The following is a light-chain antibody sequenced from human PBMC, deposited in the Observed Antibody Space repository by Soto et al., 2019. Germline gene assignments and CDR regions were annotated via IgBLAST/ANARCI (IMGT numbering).Light chain of an antibody. V-gene: IGLV1-47*02. J-gene: IGLJ2*01. CDR1: SSNIGSDY. CDR3: AAWDESLNSVV. CDR2: TDN. Sequence: QLVLTQPPSASGAPGQRVTISCSGSSSNIGSDYLYWYQQRPGTAPKLLIYTDNLRPSGVPDRFSGSKSGTSGSLAISGLRSEDEADYYCAAWDESLNSVVFGGGTKLTVL.